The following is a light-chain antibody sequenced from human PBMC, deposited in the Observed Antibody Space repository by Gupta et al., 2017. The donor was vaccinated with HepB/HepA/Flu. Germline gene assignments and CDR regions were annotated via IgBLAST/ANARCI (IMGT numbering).Light chain of an antibody. CDR2: GNS. CDR3: QSYDTGRSGSLV. Sequence: QSALTQPPSVSGAPGQRVTISCTGSSSNIGAGYDVHWYQHLPGTAPKLLIYGNSSRPSGGPDRFSGSKSGTSASLAITGLQAEDEADYYCQSYDTGRSGSLVFGGGTKLTVL. J-gene: IGLJ3*02. V-gene: IGLV1-40*01. CDR1: SSNIGAGYD.